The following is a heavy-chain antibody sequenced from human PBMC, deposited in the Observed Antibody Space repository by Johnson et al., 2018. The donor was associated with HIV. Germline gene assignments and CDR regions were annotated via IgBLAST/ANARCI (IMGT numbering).Heavy chain of an antibody. CDR1: SSTFSNYA. D-gene: IGHD3-10*01. CDR3: ARRGITIVADAFDI. Sequence: QMPPVEPRGGLVQPRRSLRLSSAASSSTFSNYAMHWVRQAPGKGLEWVAVIPYDGSNKYYADSVKGCFTISRDNAKKLLYLQMYSLRAEDTAFYYCARRGITIVADAFDIWGQGTMVTVSS. V-gene: IGHV3-30*04. CDR2: IPYDGSNK. J-gene: IGHJ3*02.